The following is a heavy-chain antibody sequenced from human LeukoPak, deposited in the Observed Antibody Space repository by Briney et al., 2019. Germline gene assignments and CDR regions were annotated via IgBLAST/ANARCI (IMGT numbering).Heavy chain of an antibody. CDR1: GFTFSDYY. Sequence: GGSLRLSCAASGFTFSDYYMSWIRQAPGKGLEWVSYISSSGSTIYYVDSVKGRFTISRDNAKNSLYLQMNSLRAEDTAVYYCARFLPRLAFDIWGQGTMVTVSS. J-gene: IGHJ3*02. D-gene: IGHD2/OR15-2a*01. V-gene: IGHV3-11*01. CDR2: ISSSGSTI. CDR3: ARFLPRLAFDI.